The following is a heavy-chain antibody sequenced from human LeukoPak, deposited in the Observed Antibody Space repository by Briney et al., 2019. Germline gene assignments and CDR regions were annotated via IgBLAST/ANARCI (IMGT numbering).Heavy chain of an antibody. CDR3: ARDIVVVPAAMLHYYYYYMDV. CDR1: GYTFTGYY. Sequence: ASVKVSCKASGYTFTGYYMHWVRQAPGQGLEWMGWISAYNGNTNYAQKLQGRVTMTTGTSTSTAYMELRSLRSDDTAVYYCARDIVVVPAAMLHYYYYYMDVWGKGTTVTVSS. CDR2: ISAYNGNT. V-gene: IGHV1-18*04. D-gene: IGHD2-2*01. J-gene: IGHJ6*03.